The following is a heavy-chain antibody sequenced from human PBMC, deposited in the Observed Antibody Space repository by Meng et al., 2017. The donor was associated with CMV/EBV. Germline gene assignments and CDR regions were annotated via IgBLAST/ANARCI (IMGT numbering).Heavy chain of an antibody. V-gene: IGHV1-2*02. D-gene: IGHD2-2*02. CDR1: GYTFTGYY. J-gene: IGHJ3*02. Sequence: ASVKVSCKASGYTFTGYYMHWVRQAPGQGLEWMGWINPNSGGTNYAQKFQGRVTMTRDTSISTAYMELSSLRSEDTAVYYCARGSRYCSSTSCHRGAFDIWGQGTMVTVSS. CDR2: INPNSGGT. CDR3: ARGSRYCSSTSCHRGAFDI.